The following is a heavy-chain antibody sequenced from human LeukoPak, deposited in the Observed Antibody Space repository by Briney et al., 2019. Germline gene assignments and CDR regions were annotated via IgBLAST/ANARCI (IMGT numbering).Heavy chain of an antibody. D-gene: IGHD6-19*01. J-gene: IGHJ4*02. CDR1: GFTFSSYW. CDR3: ARVRYSSGWSFEY. CDR2: INSDGSST. Sequence: GGSLRLSCAASGFTFSSYWMHWVRQAPGKGLVWVSRINSDGSSTSYADSVKRRFTISRDNAKHTLYLQMNSLRAEGTAVYYCARVRYSSGWSFEYWGQGTLVTVSP. V-gene: IGHV3-74*01.